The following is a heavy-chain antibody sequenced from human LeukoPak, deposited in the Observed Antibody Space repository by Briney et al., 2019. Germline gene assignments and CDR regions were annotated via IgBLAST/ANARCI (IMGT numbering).Heavy chain of an antibody. CDR3: ARGRGSSWYYFDS. V-gene: IGHV4-4*07. J-gene: IGHJ4*02. CDR1: GGSISIYY. CDR2: IYASGNT. Sequence: SETLSLTCTVSGGSISIYYWSWVRHPAGKGLEWIGRIYASGNTNYNPSLKARVTMTVDTSKNQFSLNLSSVTAADTAVYYCARGRGSSWYYFDSGAREPWSPSPQ. D-gene: IGHD6-13*01.